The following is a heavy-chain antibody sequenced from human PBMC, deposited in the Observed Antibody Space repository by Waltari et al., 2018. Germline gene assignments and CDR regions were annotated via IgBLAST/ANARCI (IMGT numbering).Heavy chain of an antibody. CDR3: AACIEVTGAYDF. CDR2: IKEDGSAT. D-gene: IGHD2-21*02. Sequence: EVQLVQPGAEVKKPGEALRISCKASGYPFTNYWVSWVRQPPGRGLEWLANIKEDGSATYSVDSVKGRFTISRDNAKNSLYVQMNNLRAEDTAVYYCAACIEVTGAYDFWGQGSLVTVSS. CDR1: GYPFTNYW. V-gene: IGHV3-7*01. J-gene: IGHJ4*02.